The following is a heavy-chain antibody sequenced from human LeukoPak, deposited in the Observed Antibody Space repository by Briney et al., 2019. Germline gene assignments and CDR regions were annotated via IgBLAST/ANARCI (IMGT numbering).Heavy chain of an antibody. V-gene: IGHV4-31*03. CDR3: ARIGGDDAFDI. CDR1: GGSISSGGYY. CDR2: IYYSGST. J-gene: IGHJ3*02. D-gene: IGHD4-23*01. Sequence: SHTLSLTCTVSGGSISSGGYYWSWIRRHPGKVLEWIGYIYYSGSTYYHPSLKSRVTTSVDTSKNQFSLKLSSVTAADTAVYYCARIGGDDAFDIWGQGTMVTVSS.